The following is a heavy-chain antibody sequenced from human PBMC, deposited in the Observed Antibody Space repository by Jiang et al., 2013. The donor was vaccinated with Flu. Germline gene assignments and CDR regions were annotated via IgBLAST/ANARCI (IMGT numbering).Heavy chain of an antibody. D-gene: IGHD5-18*01. J-gene: IGHJ4*02. CDR1: GDTFSSYA. Sequence: SGAEVKKPGSSVKVSCKAFGDTFSSYAISWVRQAPGKGLEWMGGTIPIFGTTNHAQKFQGRVTFTADESTSTAYMELSSLRSEDTAVYYCARGTGYSYGPFDYWGQGTLVTVSS. V-gene: IGHV1-69*01. CDR2: TIPIFGTT. CDR3: ARGTGYSYGPFDY.